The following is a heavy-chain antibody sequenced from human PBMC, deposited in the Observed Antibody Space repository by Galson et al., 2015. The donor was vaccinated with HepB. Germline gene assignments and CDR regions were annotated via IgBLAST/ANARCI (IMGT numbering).Heavy chain of an antibody. D-gene: IGHD3-22*01. V-gene: IGHV4-39*01. J-gene: IGHJ2*01. CDR1: GGSISSSSYY. CDR3: ATRAHYYDSSGYYNPDWYFDL. Sequence: SETLSLTCTVSGGSISSSSYYWGWIRQPPGKGLEWIGSIYYSGSTYYNPSLKSRVTISVDTSKNQFSLKLSSVTAADTAVYYCATRAHYYDSSGYYNPDWYFDLWGRGTLVTVSS. CDR2: IYYSGST.